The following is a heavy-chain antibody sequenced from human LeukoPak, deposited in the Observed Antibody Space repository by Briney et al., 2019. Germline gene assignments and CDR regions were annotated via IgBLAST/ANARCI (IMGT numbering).Heavy chain of an antibody. Sequence: GGSLRLSCAASGFTFDDYAMHWVRQAPGMGLEWVSGISWNSGSIGYADSVKGRFTISRDNAKNLVYLQMSSLRAEDTAIYYCARDETYDYESNGYLDFWGQGTVVTVSS. J-gene: IGHJ4*02. CDR1: GFTFDDYA. V-gene: IGHV3-9*01. CDR3: ARDETYDYESNGYLDF. CDR2: ISWNSGSI. D-gene: IGHD3-22*01.